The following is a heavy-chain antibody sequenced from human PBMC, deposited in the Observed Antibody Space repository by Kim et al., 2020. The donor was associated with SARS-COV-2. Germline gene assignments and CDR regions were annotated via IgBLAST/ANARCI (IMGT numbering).Heavy chain of an antibody. J-gene: IGHJ2*01. V-gene: IGHV3-53*01. D-gene: IGHD3-3*01. CDR1: GFTVSSNY. CDR2: IYSGGST. Sequence: GGSLRLSCAASGFTVSSNYMSWVRQAPGKGLEWVSVIYSGGSTYYADSVKGRFTISRDNSKNTPYLQMNSLRAEDTAVYYCARTTDFWSGFGLNTHWYFDLWGRGTLVTVSS. CDR3: ARTTDFWSGFGLNTHWYFDL.